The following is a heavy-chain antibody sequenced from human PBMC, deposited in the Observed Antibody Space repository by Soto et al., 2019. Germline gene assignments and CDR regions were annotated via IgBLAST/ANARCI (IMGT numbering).Heavy chain of an antibody. D-gene: IGHD6-13*01. Sequence: SETLSLTCTVSGGSISSNYWTWIRQPPGKGLEWIGYVYNSGSTNYNPSLKSRVTISEDTSKSQFSLKVNSMTAADTAVYYCARYRREAVAGYALDNWGQGILVTVSS. CDR2: VYNSGST. CDR3: ARYRREAVAGYALDN. CDR1: GGSISSNY. V-gene: IGHV4-59*01. J-gene: IGHJ4*02.